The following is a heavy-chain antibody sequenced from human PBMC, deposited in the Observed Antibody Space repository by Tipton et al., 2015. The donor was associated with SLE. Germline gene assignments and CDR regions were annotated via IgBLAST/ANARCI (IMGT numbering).Heavy chain of an antibody. J-gene: IGHJ6*02. CDR1: GFTFSSSW. D-gene: IGHD5-24*01. CDR2: ISNDGGNA. V-gene: IGHV3-30*03. CDR3: ARDNGDGYNSMDV. Sequence: SLRLSCAASGFTFSSSWMNWVRQAPGKGLEWVAVISNDGGNAYYADSVKGRFTISRDNSKNTLYLQMNSLRAEDTAVYYCARDNGDGYNSMDVWGQGTTVTVSS.